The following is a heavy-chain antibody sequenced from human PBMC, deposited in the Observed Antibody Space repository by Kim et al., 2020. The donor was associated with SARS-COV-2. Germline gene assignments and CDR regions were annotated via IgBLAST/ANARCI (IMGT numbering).Heavy chain of an antibody. CDR3: ARDQVAAPYFDY. Sequence: SETLSLTCTVSGGSISSGGYYWSWIRQHPGKGLEWIGYIYYSGSTYYNPSLKSRVTISVDTSKNQFSLKLSSVTAADTAVYYCARDQVAAPYFDYWGQGTLVTVSS. CDR2: IYYSGST. CDR1: GGSISSGGYY. D-gene: IGHD2-15*01. J-gene: IGHJ4*02. V-gene: IGHV4-31*03.